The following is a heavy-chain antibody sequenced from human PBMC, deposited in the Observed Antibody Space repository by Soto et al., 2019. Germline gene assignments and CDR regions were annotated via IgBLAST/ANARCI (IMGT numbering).Heavy chain of an antibody. CDR1: GFTFSSYA. CDR3: AKFDYGDYGYYYYGMDV. V-gene: IGHV3-23*01. D-gene: IGHD4-17*01. Sequence: LRLSCAASGFTFSSYAVSWVRQAPWKWLEWVSVISGSGGSTYYADSVKGRFTISRDNSKNTLYLQLNTLRAEDTAVYYCAKFDYGDYGYYYYGMDVWGQGTTVTVSS. J-gene: IGHJ6*02. CDR2: ISGSGGST.